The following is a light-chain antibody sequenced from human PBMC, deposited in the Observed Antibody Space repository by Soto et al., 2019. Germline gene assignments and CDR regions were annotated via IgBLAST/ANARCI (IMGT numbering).Light chain of an antibody. CDR3: SSYAGSNNYV. Sequence: QSALNQPPSASGSPGQSVTISCTGTSSDVGGYNYVSWYQQHPGKAPKLMIYEVSKRPSWVPDRFSGSKSGNTASLTVSWFQAEDEADYYCSSYAGSNNYVCGTGTKVTVL. J-gene: IGLJ1*01. CDR1: SSDVGGYNY. V-gene: IGLV2-8*01. CDR2: EVS.